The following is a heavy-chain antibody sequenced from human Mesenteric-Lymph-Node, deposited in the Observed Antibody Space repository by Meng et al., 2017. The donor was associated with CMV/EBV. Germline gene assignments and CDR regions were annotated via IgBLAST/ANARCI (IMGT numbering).Heavy chain of an antibody. CDR3: AREKGETAMDTTIHLWLPAFDS. CDR1: GFNFGLYS. V-gene: IGHV3-21*06. Sequence: GGSLRLSCVASGFNFGLYSMDWVRQAPGKGLEWVASMSVSHSYVYYADSLGDRVTVSRDNAKNSLYLQLNSLRAEDTAVYYCAREKGETAMDTTIHLWLPAFDSWGQGTLVTVSS. CDR2: MSVSHSYV. D-gene: IGHD5-18*01. J-gene: IGHJ4*02.